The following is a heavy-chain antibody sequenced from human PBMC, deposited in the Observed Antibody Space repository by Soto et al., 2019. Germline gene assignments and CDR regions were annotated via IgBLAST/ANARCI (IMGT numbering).Heavy chain of an antibody. J-gene: IGHJ1*01. V-gene: IGHV1-69*06. CDR1: GGTFSSYA. Sequence: VASVKVSCKASGGTFSSYAISWVRQAPGQGLEWMGGIIPIFGTANYAQKFQGRVTITADKSTSTAYMELSSLRSEDTAVYYCASSPWNYDPSRGWLWGSLQHWGQGTLVTVSS. CDR2: IIPIFGTA. CDR3: ASSPWNYDPSRGWLWGSLQH. D-gene: IGHD1-7*01.